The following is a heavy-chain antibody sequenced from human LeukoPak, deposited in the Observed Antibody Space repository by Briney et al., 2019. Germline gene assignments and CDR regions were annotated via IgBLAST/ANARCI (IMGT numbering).Heavy chain of an antibody. D-gene: IGHD6-13*01. CDR2: ISAYNGNT. V-gene: IGHV1-18*01. Sequence: ASVKVSCKASGYTFTSYGISWVRQAPGQGLEWMGWISAYNGNTNYAQELQGRVTMTTDTSTSTAYMELRSLRSDDTAVYYCARDVGLYGIAAAGTDYWGQGTLVTVSS. CDR1: GYTFTSYG. J-gene: IGHJ4*02. CDR3: ARDVGLYGIAAAGTDY.